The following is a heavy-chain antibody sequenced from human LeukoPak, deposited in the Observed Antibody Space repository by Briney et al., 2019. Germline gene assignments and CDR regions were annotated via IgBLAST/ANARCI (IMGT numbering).Heavy chain of an antibody. D-gene: IGHD6-19*01. Sequence: GASVKVSCKASGYTFTSNEINWVRQASGQGLEWMGWMDPKSKDTGYAQKFRGRVSMSTNTSISTAYMELSSLRSEDTAVYFCATSGRAGFDSWGQGTLVTVSS. CDR3: ATSGRAGFDS. CDR2: MDPKSKDT. J-gene: IGHJ4*02. V-gene: IGHV1-8*01. CDR1: GYTFTSNE.